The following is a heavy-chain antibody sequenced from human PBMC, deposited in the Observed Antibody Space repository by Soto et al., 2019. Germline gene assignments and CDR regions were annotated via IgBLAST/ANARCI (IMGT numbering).Heavy chain of an antibody. CDR3: ARRYCASDNCPLFYYFVDL. CDR1: GGTFNKFA. Sequence: SVKVSCKASGGTFNKFAFSWVRQAPGQGFEWMGGIIPVFRAANYAQRFRGRITITADEYTSTVYLYLNDLRSDDTAVYYCARRYCASDNCPLFYYFVDLWGLGTTVTVSS. D-gene: IGHD2-21*02. CDR2: IIPVFRAA. V-gene: IGHV1-69*13. J-gene: IGHJ6*02.